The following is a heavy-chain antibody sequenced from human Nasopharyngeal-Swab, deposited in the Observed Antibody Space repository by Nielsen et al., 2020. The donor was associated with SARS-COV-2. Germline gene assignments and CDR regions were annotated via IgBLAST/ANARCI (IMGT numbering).Heavy chain of an antibody. CDR1: EFTMSRNG. CDR2: ISSSSSTS. V-gene: IGHV3-48*02. D-gene: IGHD1-26*01. CDR3: ARDVAIVGATLEN. Sequence: GGSLRLSCAASEFTMSRNGMHWVRQAPGKGLEWVAYISSSSSTSYYADSGKGRFNISRDNPKNSLYLQMNSLRDEDTALYYCARDVAIVGATLENWGQGTLVTVSS. J-gene: IGHJ4*02.